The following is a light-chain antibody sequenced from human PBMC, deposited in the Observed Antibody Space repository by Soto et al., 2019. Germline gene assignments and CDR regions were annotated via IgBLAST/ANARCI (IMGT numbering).Light chain of an antibody. Sequence: SALTQPASVSGSPGQSITISCTGTSSDVATYNYVSWYQQHPGKGPKLLIYEVTNRPSGVSNRFSGSKSGNTASLTISGLQAEDEADYYCLSYTGGSTDVVFGGGTKLTFL. CDR1: SSDVATYNY. V-gene: IGLV2-14*01. CDR2: EVT. J-gene: IGLJ2*01. CDR3: LSYTGGSTDVV.